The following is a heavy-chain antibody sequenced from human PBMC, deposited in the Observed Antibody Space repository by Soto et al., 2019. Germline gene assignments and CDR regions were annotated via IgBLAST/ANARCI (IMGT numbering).Heavy chain of an antibody. Sequence: QVQLQESGPGLVKPSETLSLTCTVSGDSISSNYWNWIRQPPGKGLEWIGYISYRGGTKYKPSLKSRLTISVDTSKNQFSLKLSSVTAADTAVYYCARDPGYNYGDAYSYNGMDVWGQGTTVTVSS. V-gene: IGHV4-59*01. CDR2: ISYRGGT. D-gene: IGHD5-18*01. CDR3: ARDPGYNYGDAYSYNGMDV. J-gene: IGHJ6*02. CDR1: GDSISSNY.